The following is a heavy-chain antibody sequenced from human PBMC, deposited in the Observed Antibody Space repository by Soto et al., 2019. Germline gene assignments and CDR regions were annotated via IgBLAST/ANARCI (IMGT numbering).Heavy chain of an antibody. CDR1: GASISSSY. D-gene: IGHD1-1*01. CDR2: IYHSGST. CDR3: ARVGGLDYIDS. J-gene: IGHJ4*02. Sequence: SYTLSLTCTVSGASISSSYWSWIRRPPGKGLEWIGYIYHSGSTKYNPSLKSRVTISVDTSKNQFSVKLRSVNAADTAVYYCARVGGLDYIDSWGQGTRVTVSS. V-gene: IGHV4-59*07.